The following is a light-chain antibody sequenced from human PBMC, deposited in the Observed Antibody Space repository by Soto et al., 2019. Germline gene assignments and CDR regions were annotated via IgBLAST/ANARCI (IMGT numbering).Light chain of an antibody. CDR1: QSISGW. J-gene: IGKJ1*01. CDR2: KAS. CDR3: QQYSTYLGT. V-gene: IGKV1-5*03. Sequence: DIQMTQSPSTLSASVGDRATITCRASQSISGWLAWYQHKTGKAPKLLISKASSLESGVPSRFSGSESGTEFTLTISSLQPDDFATYYCQQYSTYLGTFGQGTKVEIK.